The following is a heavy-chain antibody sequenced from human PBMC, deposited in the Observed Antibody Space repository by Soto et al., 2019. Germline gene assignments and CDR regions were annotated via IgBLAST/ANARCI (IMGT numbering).Heavy chain of an antibody. CDR2: IYWDADE. Sequence: QITLKESGPTRVKPTQTLTLTCTFSGFSLTARPVGVGWIRQPPGKALEGLGIIYWDADERYSPSLKRRIPIPHDTSKNQLVLTVTNMDPLDTATYYCAHRAVVNAHWNGGYFDFWGTGALVTVSS. CDR3: AHRAVVNAHWNGGYFDF. D-gene: IGHD1-1*01. CDR1: GFSLTARPVG. V-gene: IGHV2-5*02. J-gene: IGHJ4*02.